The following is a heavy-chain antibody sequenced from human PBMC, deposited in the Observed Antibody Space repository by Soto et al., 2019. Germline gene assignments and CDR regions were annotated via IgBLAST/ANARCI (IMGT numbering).Heavy chain of an antibody. V-gene: IGHV4-59*01. J-gene: IGHJ3*02. CDR3: AREVPYYDILTGYRAGDASDI. CDR1: GGSISSYY. CDR2: IYYSGST. Sequence: KTSETLSLTCTVSGGSISSYYWSWIRQPPGKGLEWIGYIYYSGSTNYNPSLKSRVTISVDTSKNQFSLKLSSVTAADTAVYYCAREVPYYDILTGYRAGDASDILGQETMVNVSS. D-gene: IGHD3-9*01.